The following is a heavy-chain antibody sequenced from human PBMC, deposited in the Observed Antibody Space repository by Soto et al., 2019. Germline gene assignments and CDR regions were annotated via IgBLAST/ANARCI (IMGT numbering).Heavy chain of an antibody. Sequence: QVQLQESGPGLVKPSQTLSLTCTVSGGSISSGDYYWSWIRQPPGKGLEWIGYIYYSGSTYYNPSLTSRVTISVDTSKNQFSLKLSSVTAADTAVYYCARVTALAVAGTAFLWYFDLWGRGTLVTVSS. CDR1: GGSISSGDYY. V-gene: IGHV4-30-4*01. J-gene: IGHJ2*01. D-gene: IGHD6-19*01. CDR3: ARVTALAVAGTAFLWYFDL. CDR2: IYYSGST.